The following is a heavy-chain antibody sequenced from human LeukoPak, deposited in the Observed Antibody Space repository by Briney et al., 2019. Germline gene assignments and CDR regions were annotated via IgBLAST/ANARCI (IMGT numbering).Heavy chain of an antibody. Sequence: SSVKVSCKASGGTFSSYTISWVRQAPGQGLEWMGRIIPILGIANYAQKFQGRVTITAGKSTSTAYMELSSLRSEDTAVYYCARRDYDFWSGSEGNWFDPWGQGTLVTVSS. CDR3: ARRDYDFWSGSEGNWFDP. V-gene: IGHV1-69*02. CDR1: GGTFSSYT. CDR2: IIPILGIA. J-gene: IGHJ5*02. D-gene: IGHD3-3*01.